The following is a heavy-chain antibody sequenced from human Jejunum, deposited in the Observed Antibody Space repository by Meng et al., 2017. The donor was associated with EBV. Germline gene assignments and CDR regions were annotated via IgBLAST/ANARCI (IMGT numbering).Heavy chain of an antibody. V-gene: IGHV4-4*02. J-gene: IGHJ5*02. Sequence: QVRVQESGPGLCQPSGPLSLTCAVAGASISSSHWWSWVRQAPGEGLEWIGEIYYTGRTNYNPSLKSRVSMSIDKSKNQFSLNLNSVTVADTAVYYCATSMSGYSYGYSWGQGTLVTVSS. CDR2: IYYTGRT. CDR3: ATSMSGYSYGYS. CDR1: GASISSSHW. D-gene: IGHD5-12*01.